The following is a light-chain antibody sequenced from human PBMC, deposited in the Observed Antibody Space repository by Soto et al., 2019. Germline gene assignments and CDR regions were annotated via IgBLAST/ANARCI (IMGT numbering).Light chain of an antibody. V-gene: IGKV3-20*01. Sequence: EIVLTQSPGTLSLSPGERATLFCRASQSVSNNFLAWYQQKPGQAPRLLIYGASHRAAGIPDRFSGSGSGTDFTLTISRLEPEDFVVFYCHQYGNSPHTFGQGTKVDIK. CDR2: GAS. CDR3: HQYGNSPHT. J-gene: IGKJ2*01. CDR1: QSVSNNF.